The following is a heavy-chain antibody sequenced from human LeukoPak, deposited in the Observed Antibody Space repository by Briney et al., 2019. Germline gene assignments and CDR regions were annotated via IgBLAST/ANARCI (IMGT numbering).Heavy chain of an antibody. CDR2: IIPIFGTA. CDR3: ASEGGTIFGVVN. D-gene: IGHD3-3*01. V-gene: IGHV1-69*05. Sequence: ASVTVSFTASGGTFSSYAISWVRQAPGQGLEWMGGIIPIFGTANYAQKFQGRVTITTDESTSTAYMELSSLRSEDTAVYYCASEGGTIFGVVNWGQGTLVTVSS. CDR1: GGTFSSYA. J-gene: IGHJ4*02.